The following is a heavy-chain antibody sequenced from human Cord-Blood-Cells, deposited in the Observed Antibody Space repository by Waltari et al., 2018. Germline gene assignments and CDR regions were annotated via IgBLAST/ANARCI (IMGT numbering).Heavy chain of an antibody. CDR1: GYTFTSYA. J-gene: IGHJ1*01. CDR3: ARAAAGNLEYFQH. D-gene: IGHD6-13*01. CDR2: INAGNGNT. Sequence: QVQLVQSGAEVKKPGASVKVSCKASGYTFTSYAMHWVRQAPGQRLEWMGWINAGNGNTKYSQKFQGRVTITRDTSASTAYMELSSLRSEDTAVYYCARAAAGNLEYFQHWGQGTLVTVSS. V-gene: IGHV1-3*01.